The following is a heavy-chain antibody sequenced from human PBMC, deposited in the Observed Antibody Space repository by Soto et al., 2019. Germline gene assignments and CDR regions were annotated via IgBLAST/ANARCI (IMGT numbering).Heavy chain of an antibody. CDR2: IRSKAYGGTT. CDR3: TRDSRTTDVVVPAVPDFDY. Sequence: PGGSLRLSCTASGFTFGDYAMSWFRQAPGKGLEWVGFIRSKAYGGTTEYAASVKGRFTISRDDSKSIAYLQMNSLKTEDTAVYYCTRDSRTTDVVVPAVPDFDYWGQGTLVTVSS. J-gene: IGHJ4*02. CDR1: GFTFGDYA. V-gene: IGHV3-49*03. D-gene: IGHD2-2*01.